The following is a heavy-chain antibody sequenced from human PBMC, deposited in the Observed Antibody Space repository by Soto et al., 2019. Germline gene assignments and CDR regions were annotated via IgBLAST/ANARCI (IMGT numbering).Heavy chain of an antibody. V-gene: IGHV4-59*01. J-gene: IGHJ4*02. Sequence: SETLSLTCTVSGASMSSYYWAWIRQPPGKGLEWIGYIYYSGSTNYNPSLKSRVTISVDTSKNQFSLKLSSVTAADTAVYYCARYVVGSTYGIGYYFDYWGQGTLVTV. D-gene: IGHD5-18*01. CDR3: ARYVVGSTYGIGYYFDY. CDR2: IYYSGST. CDR1: GASMSSYY.